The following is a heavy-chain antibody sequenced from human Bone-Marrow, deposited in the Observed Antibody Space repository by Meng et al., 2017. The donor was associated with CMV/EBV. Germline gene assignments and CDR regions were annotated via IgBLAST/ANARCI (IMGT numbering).Heavy chain of an antibody. V-gene: IGHV3-7*04. Sequence: GGSLRLSCAASGFTFSSYWMSWVRQAPGKGLEWVANIKQDGSEKYYVDSVRGRFTISRDNAKNSLYLQMNSLRDEDTAVYYGARVDTDMAHHDYWGQGTMVTVSS. CDR2: IKQDGSEK. CDR3: ARVDTDMAHHDY. CDR1: GFTFSSYW. J-gene: IGHJ4*02. D-gene: IGHD5-18*01.